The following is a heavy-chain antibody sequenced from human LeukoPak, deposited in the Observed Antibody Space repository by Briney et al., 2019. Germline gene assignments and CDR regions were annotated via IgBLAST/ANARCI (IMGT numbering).Heavy chain of an antibody. CDR1: GGSISSYY. J-gene: IGHJ2*01. CDR2: IYNSGTT. V-gene: IGHV4-4*07. CDR3: ARVNWYFDL. Sequence: SETLSLTCTVSGGSISSYYWSWIRQPAGKGLEWIGRIYNSGTTYYNPSLKSRVTVSVDTSKNRFSLKLSSVTPADTAVYYCARVNWYFDLWGRGTLVTVSS.